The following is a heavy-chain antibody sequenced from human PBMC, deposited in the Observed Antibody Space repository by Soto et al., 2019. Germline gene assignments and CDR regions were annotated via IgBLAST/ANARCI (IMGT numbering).Heavy chain of an antibody. CDR1: GFSLSTSGVG. D-gene: IGHD2-15*01. V-gene: IGHV2-5*02. Sequence: QITLKESGPTLVKPTQTLTLTCTFSGFSLSTSGVGVGWIRQPPGKALEWLALIYWDDDKRYSPSLKTRLSITNAPSKQQVVVTMTNMDPVDTATYYWARQVRYCSGNGCASLFDPWGQGTLVTVSS. CDR2: IYWDDDK. CDR3: ARQVRYCSGNGCASLFDP. J-gene: IGHJ5*02.